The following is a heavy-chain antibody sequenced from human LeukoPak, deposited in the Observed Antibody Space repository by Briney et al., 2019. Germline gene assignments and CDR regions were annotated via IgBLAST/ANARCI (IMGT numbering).Heavy chain of an antibody. J-gene: IGHJ3*02. CDR1: GYGFTNYL. Sequence: RNISCKGPGYGFTNYLIAWARKMPGKGLDWMGLIYPGDSDSKYSRSFQGQVTTSADKSINTAYLQWSSLKASDSGMYYCARRLRGADVFDIWGQGTMVTVSS. V-gene: IGHV5-51*01. CDR2: IYPGDSDS. D-gene: IGHD3-16*01. CDR3: ARRLRGADVFDI.